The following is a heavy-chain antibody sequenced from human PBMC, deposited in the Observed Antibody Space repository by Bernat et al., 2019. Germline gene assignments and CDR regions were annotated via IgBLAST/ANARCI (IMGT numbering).Heavy chain of an antibody. CDR2: INPSGGST. CDR3: AREGPYVQQLINDAFDI. J-gene: IGHJ3*02. Sequence: QVQLVQSGAEVKKPGASVKVSCKASGYTFTSYYMHWVRQAPGQGLEWMGIINPSGGSTSYAQKFQGSVTMTRDTSTSTVYMELSSLRSEDTAVYYCAREGPYVQQLINDAFDIWGQGTMVTVSS. V-gene: IGHV1-46*01. CDR1: GYTFTSYY. D-gene: IGHD6-13*01.